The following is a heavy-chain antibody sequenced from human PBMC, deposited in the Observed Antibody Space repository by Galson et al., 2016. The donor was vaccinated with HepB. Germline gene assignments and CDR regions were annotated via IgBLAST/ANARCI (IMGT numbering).Heavy chain of an antibody. CDR3: ARLVGHCSDTTGPQEAVVEV. CDR2: VYPGDSDT. J-gene: IGHJ3*01. CDR1: GYKFLNYW. Sequence: QSGAEVKKPGESLKISCKGFGYKFLNYWVAWVRQKPGKGLEWMGIVYPGDSDTRYSPSFQGQVIFSADRSVGAAYVQWNSLEASDTAIYYCARLVGHCSDTTGPQEAVVEVWGQGTVVTVSP. V-gene: IGHV5-51*01. D-gene: IGHD2-2*01.